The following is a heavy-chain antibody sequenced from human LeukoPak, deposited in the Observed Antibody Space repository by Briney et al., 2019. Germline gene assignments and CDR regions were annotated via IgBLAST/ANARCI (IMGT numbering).Heavy chain of an antibody. Sequence: ASVKPSCRPSGYPFGTHVIRWVREAAGQGREWRGWISAFNAQRYDLPKFQGRGSMTTDRTTPTAYMELRSLTSEDTAVYYCARDGGINGDYGLDVWGKGTTVTVSS. J-gene: IGHJ6*04. V-gene: IGHV1-18*04. D-gene: IGHD3-16*01. CDR3: ARDGGINGDYGLDV. CDR2: ISAFNAQR. CDR1: GYPFGTHV.